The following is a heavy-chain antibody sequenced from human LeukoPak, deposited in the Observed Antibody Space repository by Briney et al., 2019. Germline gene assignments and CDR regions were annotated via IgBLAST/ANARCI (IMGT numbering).Heavy chain of an antibody. CDR1: GFTFSSYA. V-gene: IGHV3-23*01. Sequence: GGSLRLSCAASGFTFSSYAMSWVRQAPGEGLEWVSSIGGGGGAIYYADSVKGRLTVSRENSKSTLYLQMNSLRAEDTALYYCAKGLDGTYYYDYWGQGTLVTVSS. D-gene: IGHD5-24*01. CDR3: AKGLDGTYYYDY. CDR2: IGGGGGAI. J-gene: IGHJ4*02.